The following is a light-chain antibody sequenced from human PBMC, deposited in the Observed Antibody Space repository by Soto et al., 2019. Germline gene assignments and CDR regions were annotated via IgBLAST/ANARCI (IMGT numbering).Light chain of an antibody. CDR2: KVS. Sequence: QSVLTQPASVSGSPGQSITISCTGTSSDVGGYNYVSWYQQYPGRVPKLLIYKVSNRPSGVFNRFSGSKSGNTASLTISGLQSEDEADYFCTSPAPGSLYVFGSGTKVTVL. CDR1: SSDVGGYNY. J-gene: IGLJ1*01. CDR3: TSPAPGSLYV. V-gene: IGLV2-14*01.